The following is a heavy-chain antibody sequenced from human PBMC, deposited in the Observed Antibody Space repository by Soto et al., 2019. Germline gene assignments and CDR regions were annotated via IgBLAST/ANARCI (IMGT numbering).Heavy chain of an antibody. CDR3: ERQRYFDY. V-gene: IGHV5-51*01. CDR2: IYPGDSNI. Sequence: GESLKISCQASGYIFHNYWIGWVRQMPGKGLEWLGIIYPGDSNIRYNPSFQGQVTISADKSLSTTYLHWSSLKASDTAMYYCERQRYFDYWGQGTLVTVSS. CDR1: GYIFHNYW. J-gene: IGHJ4*02.